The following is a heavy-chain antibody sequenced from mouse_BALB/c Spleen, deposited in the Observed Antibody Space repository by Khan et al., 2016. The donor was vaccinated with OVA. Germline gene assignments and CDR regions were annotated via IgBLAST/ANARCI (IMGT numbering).Heavy chain of an antibody. D-gene: IGHD2-14*01. CDR3: ARSLYYSYGYALDC. CDR1: GYSITSDYA. CDR2: ISSTGGT. J-gene: IGHJ4*01. V-gene: IGHV3-2*02. Sequence: VQLKESGPGLVKSSQSLSLTCTVTGYSITSDYAWNWIRQFPGNKLEWMGYISSTGGTSYNPSPKSRISITRDTSKSQFFLQLKSVTAEDTATYYCARSLYYSYGYALDCWGRGTLVTVSS.